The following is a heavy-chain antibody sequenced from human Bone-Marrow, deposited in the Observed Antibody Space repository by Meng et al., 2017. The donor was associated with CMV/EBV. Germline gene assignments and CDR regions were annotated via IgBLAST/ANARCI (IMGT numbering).Heavy chain of an antibody. V-gene: IGHV1-69*10. J-gene: IGHJ4*02. CDR1: GGTFSSYA. D-gene: IGHD4-17*01. Sequence: SVKDSCKAAGGTFSSYAISWVRQAPGQGLEWMGGIIPILGIANYAQKFQGRVTITADKSTSTDYKGLRSLRSADKAVYYCARDTERLRIDYWGQGTLVTVSS. CDR3: ARDTERLRIDY. CDR2: IIPILGIA.